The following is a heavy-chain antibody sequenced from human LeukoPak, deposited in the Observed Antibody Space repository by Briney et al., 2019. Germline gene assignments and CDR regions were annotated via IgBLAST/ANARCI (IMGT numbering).Heavy chain of an antibody. J-gene: IGHJ4*02. CDR1: GYTFTAYY. Sequence: ASVKVSCKASGYTFTAYYIHWVRQAPGQGLEWMGRLNPNSGGTNYAQKFQGRVTMTRDTSISTAYMEVSRLTSDDTAVYYCTRGDYYDSSTEDYWGQGTLVTVSS. D-gene: IGHD3-22*01. CDR3: TRGDYYDSSTEDY. V-gene: IGHV1-2*06. CDR2: LNPNSGGT.